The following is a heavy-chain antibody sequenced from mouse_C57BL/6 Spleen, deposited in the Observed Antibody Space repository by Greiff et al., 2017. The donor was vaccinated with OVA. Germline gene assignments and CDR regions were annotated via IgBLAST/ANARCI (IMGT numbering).Heavy chain of an antibody. CDR3: ARSGDHYYGSSLFWYFDV. J-gene: IGHJ1*03. CDR1: GYSFTDYN. D-gene: IGHD1-1*01. CDR2: INPNYGTT. Sequence: EVQVVESGPELVKPGASVKISCKASGYSFTDYNMNWVKQSNGKSLEWIGVINPNYGTTSYNQKFKGKATLTVDQSSSTAYMQLNSLTSEDSAVYYCARSGDHYYGSSLFWYFDVWGTGTTVTVSS. V-gene: IGHV1-39*01.